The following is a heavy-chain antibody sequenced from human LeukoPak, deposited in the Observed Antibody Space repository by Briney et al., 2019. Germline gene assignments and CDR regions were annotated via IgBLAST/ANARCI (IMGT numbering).Heavy chain of an antibody. Sequence: SVKVSCKASGYTFTSYGISWVRQAPGQGLEWMGGIIPMFGTANYAQKFQGRVTISADKSTSTAYMELSSLRSEDTAVYYCASGRTDIVVVPATLRNYFFDYWGQGTLVTVSS. CDR1: GYTFTSYG. D-gene: IGHD2-2*01. CDR2: IIPMFGTA. J-gene: IGHJ4*02. CDR3: ASGRTDIVVVPATLRNYFFDY. V-gene: IGHV1-69*06.